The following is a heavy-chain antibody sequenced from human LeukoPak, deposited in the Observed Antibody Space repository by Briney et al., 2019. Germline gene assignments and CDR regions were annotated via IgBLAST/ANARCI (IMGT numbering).Heavy chain of an antibody. D-gene: IGHD3-22*01. Sequence: ASVKVSCKASGYTFTSYYMHWVRQAPGQGLEWMGIINPSGGSTSYAQKFQGRVTMTRDTSTSTVYMELSSLRSEDTAVYYCARVGYYSDSSGYSFDYWGQGPLVTVSS. CDR2: INPSGGST. CDR3: ARVGYYSDSSGYSFDY. CDR1: GYTFTSYY. J-gene: IGHJ4*02. V-gene: IGHV1-46*01.